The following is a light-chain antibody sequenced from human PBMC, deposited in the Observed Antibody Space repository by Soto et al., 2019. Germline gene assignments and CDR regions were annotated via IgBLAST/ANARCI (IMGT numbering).Light chain of an antibody. CDR3: SSYKRTSRVYV. CDR2: EVS. Sequence: QSVLTQPASVSGSPGQSITISCTGPSSDVGDYEYVSWYQQHPGKGPKLMIYEVSNRTSGVSNRFSGSKSGNTASLTISGLQAEDETEYFCSSYKRTSRVYVFGTGTKVTVL. V-gene: IGLV2-14*01. CDR1: SSDVGDYEY. J-gene: IGLJ1*01.